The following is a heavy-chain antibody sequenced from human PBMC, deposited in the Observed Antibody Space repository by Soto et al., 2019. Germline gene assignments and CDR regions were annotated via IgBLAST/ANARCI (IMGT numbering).Heavy chain of an antibody. Sequence: QVQLQQWGAGLLKPSETLSLTCAVYGGSFSGYYWSWIRQPPGKGLEWIGEINHSGSTNYNPSLKSRVTISVDTSKNQFSLKLSSVTAADTAVYYCAGSPRGDYVGGWGQGTLVTVSS. D-gene: IGHD4-17*01. J-gene: IGHJ4*02. CDR2: INHSGST. V-gene: IGHV4-34*01. CDR1: GGSFSGYY. CDR3: AGSPRGDYVGG.